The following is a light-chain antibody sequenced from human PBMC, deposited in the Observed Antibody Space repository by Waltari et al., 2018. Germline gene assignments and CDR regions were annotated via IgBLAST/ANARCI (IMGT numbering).Light chain of an antibody. CDR3: QQYYTTPWT. CDR2: WAS. V-gene: IGKV4-1*01. Sequence: DIVMTQSPDSLAVSLGERATINCKSSQSVLYSPNNRNYLAWYQQKPGQSPKLVIYWASTRESGVPDRFSGSGSGTDFTLTISSLQAEDVATYYCQQYYTTPWTFGQGTKVEIK. CDR1: QSVLYSPNNRNY. J-gene: IGKJ1*01.